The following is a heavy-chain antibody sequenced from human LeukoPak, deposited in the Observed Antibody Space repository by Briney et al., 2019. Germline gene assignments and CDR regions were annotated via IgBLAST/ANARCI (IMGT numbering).Heavy chain of an antibody. CDR2: ISGSGGST. CDR1: GFTFSSYA. D-gene: IGHD4-17*01. V-gene: IGHV3-23*01. CDR3: AKALMTTVTTPGAFDI. Sequence: PGGSLRLSCAASGFTFSSYAMSWVRQAPGKGLEWVSAISGSGGSTYYADSVKGRFTISRDNSKNTLYLQMNSLRAEDTAVYYCAKALMTTVTTPGAFDIWGQETMVTVSS. J-gene: IGHJ3*02.